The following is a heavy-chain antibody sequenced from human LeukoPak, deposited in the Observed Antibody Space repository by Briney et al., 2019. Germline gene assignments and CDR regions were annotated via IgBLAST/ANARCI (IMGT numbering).Heavy chain of an antibody. CDR2: IYYSGST. D-gene: IGHD3-22*01. CDR3: ARDRKISSGYYPDAFDI. CDR1: GGSISSYY. Sequence: SETLSLTCTVSGGSISSYYWSWIRQPAGKGLEWIGYIYYSGSTYYNPSLKSRVTISVDTSKNRFSLKLSSVTAADTAVYYCARDRKISSGYYPDAFDIWGQGTMVTVSS. J-gene: IGHJ3*02. V-gene: IGHV4-59*06.